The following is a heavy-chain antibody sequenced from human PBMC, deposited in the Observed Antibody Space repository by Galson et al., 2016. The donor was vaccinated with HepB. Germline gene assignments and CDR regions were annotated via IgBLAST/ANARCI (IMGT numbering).Heavy chain of an antibody. Sequence: SVKVSCKASGYSFTSYYMHWVRQAPGQGLEWMGIINPSDGSTNYAQKFQGRVTMTRDTSTSTVYMELRGLRSEDTAVYFCARVFRVGTTSFDCWGQGTLVTVSS. V-gene: IGHV1-46*01. CDR1: GYSFTSYY. CDR2: INPSDGST. D-gene: IGHD1-26*01. CDR3: ARVFRVGTTSFDC. J-gene: IGHJ4*02.